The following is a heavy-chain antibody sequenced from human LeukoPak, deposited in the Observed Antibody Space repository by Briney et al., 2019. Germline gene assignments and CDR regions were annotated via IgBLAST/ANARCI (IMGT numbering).Heavy chain of an antibody. J-gene: IGHJ4*02. D-gene: IGHD5-18*01. CDR2: ITDSGGGT. Sequence: PGGSLRLSCAASGCTFSSYGMTWVRQAPGKGLERVSGITDSGGGTYYADSVKGRFTISRDNSKNTLYLQMNSLRAEDTAVYYCAKVGYSYGPLDSWGQGTLVTVSS. V-gene: IGHV3-23*01. CDR3: AKVGYSYGPLDS. CDR1: GCTFSSYG.